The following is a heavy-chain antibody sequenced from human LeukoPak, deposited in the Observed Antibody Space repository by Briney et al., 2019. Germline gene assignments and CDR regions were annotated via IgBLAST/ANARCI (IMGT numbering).Heavy chain of an antibody. V-gene: IGHV4-34*01. CDR3: ARGIAVAPGDTFDI. D-gene: IGHD6-19*01. CDR2: IYYSGST. CDR1: GGSSSGYY. J-gene: IGHJ3*02. Sequence: SETLSLTCAVYGGSSSGYYWSWIRQPPGKGLEWIGSIYYSGSTYYNPSLKSRVTISVDTSKNQFSLKLSSVTAADTAVYYCARGIAVAPGDTFDIWGQGTMVTVSS.